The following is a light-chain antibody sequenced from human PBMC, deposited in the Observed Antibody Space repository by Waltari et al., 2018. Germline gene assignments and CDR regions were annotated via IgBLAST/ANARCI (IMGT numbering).Light chain of an antibody. Sequence: QSALTQPASVSGSPGQSITISCTGTSSDVGGYNYVSWYQQHSDKAPKLMIYDVSKRPSGVSNRFSGAKSGNPAALTISGLQAEDEADYYCSSYTSSSTLGVFGTGTKVTVL. CDR2: DVS. CDR3: SSYTSSSTLGV. J-gene: IGLJ1*01. V-gene: IGLV2-14*01. CDR1: SSDVGGYNY.